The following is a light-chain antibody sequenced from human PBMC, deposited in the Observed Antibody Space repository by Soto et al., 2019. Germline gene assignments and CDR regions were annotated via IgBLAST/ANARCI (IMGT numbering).Light chain of an antibody. CDR2: GAS. CDR1: QSVSSN. CDR3: QHYNSYSEA. Sequence: EIVITQSPATLSVSPWEGGTLWCRASQSVSSNLAWYQQKPGQAPRLLIYGASTRATGIPARFSGSGSGTEFTLTISSLQPDDFATYYCQHYNSYSEAFGQGTKVDIK. V-gene: IGKV3-15*01. J-gene: IGKJ1*01.